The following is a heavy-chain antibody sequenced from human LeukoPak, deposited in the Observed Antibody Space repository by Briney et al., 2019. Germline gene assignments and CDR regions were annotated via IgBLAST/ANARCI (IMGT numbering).Heavy chain of an antibody. D-gene: IGHD3-22*01. V-gene: IGHV4-38-2*01. CDR3: ARGDYYDNSGYLYY. Sequence: PSETLSLTCAVSGYSISSGYYWGWIRQPPGKGLEWIGSIYHSGSTYYNPSLKSRVTISVGTSKNQFSLKLSSVTAADTAVYYCARGDYYDNSGYLYYWGQGTLVTVSS. J-gene: IGHJ4*02. CDR2: IYHSGST. CDR1: GYSISSGYY.